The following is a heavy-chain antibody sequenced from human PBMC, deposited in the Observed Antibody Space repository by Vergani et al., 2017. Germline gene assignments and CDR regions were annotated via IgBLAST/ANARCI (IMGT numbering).Heavy chain of an antibody. Sequence: EVQLVESGGGLVQPGGSLRLSCTASGFTFSSYWMHWVRRAPGKGLVWVSRVNGDVSSTNYADSVKGRCTISRDNAKNTLFLQMNSLRAEDTAVYYCARGTRYCSGTNCYTNFDYWGQGTLVTVSS. CDR2: VNGDVSST. CDR3: ARGTRYCSGTNCYTNFDY. V-gene: IGHV3-74*01. J-gene: IGHJ4*02. D-gene: IGHD2-2*02. CDR1: GFTFSSYW.